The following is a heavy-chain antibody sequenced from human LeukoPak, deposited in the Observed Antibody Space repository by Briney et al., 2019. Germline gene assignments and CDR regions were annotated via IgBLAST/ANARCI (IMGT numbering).Heavy chain of an antibody. J-gene: IGHJ1*01. CDR2: ISGSGGST. D-gene: IGHD2-15*01. V-gene: IGHV3-23*01. CDR3: AKFCSGGSCYSYFQH. Sequence: RGSLRLSCAASEFTFSRYAMSWVRQAPGKGLEWVSAISGSGGSTYYADSVKGRFTISRDNSKNTLYLQMNSLRAEDTAVYYCAKFCSGGSCYSYFQHWGQGTLVTVSS. CDR1: EFTFSRYA.